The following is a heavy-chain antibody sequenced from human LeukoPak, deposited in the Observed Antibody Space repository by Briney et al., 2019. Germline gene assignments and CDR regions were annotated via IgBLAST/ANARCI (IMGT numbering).Heavy chain of an antibody. V-gene: IGHV1-2*06. Sequence: ASVNVSCKASGYTFTGNFLHWVRQAPGQGLEWMGRINPNSGATQYGQKFQGRVTMTRDTSISTAYLELSRVTSDDTALYYCARESVFYDSSGYYSGFDNWGQGTLVTVSS. CDR1: GYTFTGNF. CDR2: INPNSGAT. J-gene: IGHJ4*02. D-gene: IGHD3-22*01. CDR3: ARESVFYDSSGYYSGFDN.